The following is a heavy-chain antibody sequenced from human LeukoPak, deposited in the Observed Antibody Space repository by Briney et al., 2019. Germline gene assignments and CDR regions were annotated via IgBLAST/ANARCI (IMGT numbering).Heavy chain of an antibody. CDR1: VYTFSRYD. J-gene: IGHJ5*02. V-gene: IGHV1-8*01. D-gene: IGHD3-10*01. CDR3: ARVKRFPTVWFGP. Sequence: ASVKVSCQASVYTFSRYDINWVRQAAGHALEWMGWRKSIIGSTGYAQKFRGRVIMTRDTSITTAFMELSSLTSGDTAIYYCARVKRFPTVWFGPWGQGTLVSVSS. CDR2: RKSIIGST.